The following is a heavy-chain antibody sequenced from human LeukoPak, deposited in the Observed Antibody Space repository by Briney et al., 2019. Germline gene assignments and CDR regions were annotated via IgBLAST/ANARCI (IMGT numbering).Heavy chain of an antibody. CDR2: ISANGGST. J-gene: IGHJ4*02. Sequence: GVSLRLSCSASGFIISNYAMHWVRQAPGKGLEYVSAISANGGSTYYADSVKGRFTIPRDNSKNTLYLQMSSLRAEDTAIYHCVKDLYRGDTSSWYYFDYWGQGTLVTVS. CDR3: VKDLYRGDTSSWYYFDY. D-gene: IGHD6-13*01. V-gene: IGHV3-64D*06. CDR1: GFIISNYA.